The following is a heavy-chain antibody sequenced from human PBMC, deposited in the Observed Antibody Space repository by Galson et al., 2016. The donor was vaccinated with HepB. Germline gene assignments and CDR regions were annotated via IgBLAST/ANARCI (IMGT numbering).Heavy chain of an antibody. CDR2: LYSSGGS. CDR3: ARGAPNEVRYFDKGTFDI. Sequence: SETLSLTCSVSGGSVSGHYWNWVRQSPQKRLEWLGYLYSSGGSSYNPSLKGRVPISLDPSQNQFSLTLTSVTAADTAVYYCARGAPNEVRYFDKGTFDIWGQGKMVTVSS. J-gene: IGHJ3*02. D-gene: IGHD3-9*01. V-gene: IGHV4-59*02. CDR1: GGSVSGHY.